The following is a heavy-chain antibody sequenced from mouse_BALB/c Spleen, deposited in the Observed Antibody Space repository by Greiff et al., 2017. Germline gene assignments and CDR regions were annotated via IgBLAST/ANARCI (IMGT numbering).Heavy chain of an antibody. V-gene: IGHV14-3*02. CDR1: GFNIKDTY. J-gene: IGHJ4*01. Sequence: VQLQQSGAELVKPGASVKLSCTASGFNIKDTYMHWVKQRPEQGLEWIGRIDPANGNTKYDPKFQGKATITADTSSNTAYLQLSSLTSEDTAVYYCARPILYAMDCWGQGASVTVSS. CDR3: ARPILYAMDC. CDR2: IDPANGNT.